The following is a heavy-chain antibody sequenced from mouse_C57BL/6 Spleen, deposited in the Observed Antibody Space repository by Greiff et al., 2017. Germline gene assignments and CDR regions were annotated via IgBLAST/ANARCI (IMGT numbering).Heavy chain of an antibody. CDR3: ARQGTTVVYFDY. J-gene: IGHJ2*01. CDR2: IHPNSGST. CDR1: GYTFTSYW. Sequence: QVQLQQPGAELVKPGASVKLSCKASGYTFTSYWMHWVKPRPGQGLEWIGMIHPNSGSTNYNEKFKSKATLTVDKSSSTAYMQLSSLTSEDSAVYYCARQGTTVVYFDYWGQGTTLTVSS. D-gene: IGHD1-1*01. V-gene: IGHV1-64*01.